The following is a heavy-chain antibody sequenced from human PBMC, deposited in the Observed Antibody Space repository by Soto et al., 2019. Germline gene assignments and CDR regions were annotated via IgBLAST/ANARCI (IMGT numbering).Heavy chain of an antibody. CDR1: GFIFSSYA. CDR3: AREGLEMATIGAFDI. CDR2: ISGSGGNT. Sequence: GGSLRLSCAASGFIFSSYAMNWVRQAPGKGLEWVSGISGSGGNTYYADSVKGRFTISRDNSKNTLYLQMNSLRADDTAVYYCAREGLEMATIGAFDIWGQGTMVTVSS. J-gene: IGHJ3*02. D-gene: IGHD5-12*01. V-gene: IGHV3-23*01.